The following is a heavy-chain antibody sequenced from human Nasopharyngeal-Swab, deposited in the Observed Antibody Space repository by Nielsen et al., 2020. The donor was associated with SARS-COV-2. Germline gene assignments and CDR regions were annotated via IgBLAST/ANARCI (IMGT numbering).Heavy chain of an antibody. CDR1: GISFSSSA. CDR2: ISGSGGST. J-gene: IGHJ4*02. V-gene: IGHV3-23*01. D-gene: IGHD1-26*01. CDR3: AKDRGVGALDY. Sequence: AGSGISFSSSAMSWVRQAPGKGLEWVSAISGSGGSTYYADSVKGRFTISRDNSKNTLYLQMNSLRAEDTAVYYCAKDRGVGALDYWGQGTLVTVSS.